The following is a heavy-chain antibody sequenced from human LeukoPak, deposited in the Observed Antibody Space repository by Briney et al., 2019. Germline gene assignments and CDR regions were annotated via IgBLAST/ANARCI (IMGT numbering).Heavy chain of an antibody. D-gene: IGHD6-13*01. CDR1: GGTFSSYA. Sequence: GASVKVSCKASGGTFSSYAISWVRQAPGQGLEWMGGIIPIFGTANYAQKFQGRVTITADESTSTAYMELSSLRSEDTAVYYCARPRNTAYSSSYNAFDIWGQGTMVTVSS. J-gene: IGHJ3*02. CDR3: ARPRNTAYSSSYNAFDI. V-gene: IGHV1-69*13. CDR2: IIPIFGTA.